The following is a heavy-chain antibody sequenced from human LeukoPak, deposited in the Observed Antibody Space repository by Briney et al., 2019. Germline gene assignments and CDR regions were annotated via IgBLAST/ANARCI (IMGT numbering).Heavy chain of an antibody. CDR1: GYTFTGYY. CDR2: INPNSGGT. J-gene: IGHJ4*02. V-gene: IGHV1-2*02. D-gene: IGHD3-10*01. Sequence: GASVKVSCKASGYTFTGYYMHWVRQAPGQGLEWMGWINPNSGGTNYAQKFQGRVTMTRDTSISTAYMELSRLRSDDTAVYYCARGVGELSGGRDFDYWGQGTLVTVSS. CDR3: ARGVGELSGGRDFDY.